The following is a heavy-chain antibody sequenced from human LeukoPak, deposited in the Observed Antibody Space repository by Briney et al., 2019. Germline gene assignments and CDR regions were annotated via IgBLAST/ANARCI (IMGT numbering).Heavy chain of an antibody. D-gene: IGHD3-22*01. CDR2: MNPNSGNT. V-gene: IGHV1-8*01. J-gene: IGHJ5*02. CDR3: ASHRPDSSGYSYNWFDP. Sequence: AAVKVSCKASGYTFTRYDINWVRQATGQGLEWMGWMNPNSGNTGYAQKFQGRVTMTRNTSISTAYMELSSLRSEDTAVYYCASHRPDSSGYSYNWFDPWGQGTLVTVSS. CDR1: GYTFTRYD.